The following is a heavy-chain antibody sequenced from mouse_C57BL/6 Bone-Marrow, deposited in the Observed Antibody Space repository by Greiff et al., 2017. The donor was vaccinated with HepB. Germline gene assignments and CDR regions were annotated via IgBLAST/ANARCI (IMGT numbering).Heavy chain of an antibody. J-gene: IGHJ2*01. CDR1: GFTFSSYG. CDR3: ARRELRIDY. V-gene: IGHV5-6*02. CDR2: ISSGGSYT. Sequence: EVKLVESGGDLVKPGGSLKLSCAASGFTFSSYGMSWVRQTPDKRLEWVATISSGGSYTYYPDSVKGRFTISRDNAKNTLYLQMSSLKSEDTAMYYCARRELRIDYWGQGTTLTVSS. D-gene: IGHD1-1*01.